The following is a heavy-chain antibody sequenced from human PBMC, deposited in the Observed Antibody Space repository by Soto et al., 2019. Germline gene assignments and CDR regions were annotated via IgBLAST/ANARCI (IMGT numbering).Heavy chain of an antibody. D-gene: IGHD4-4*01. CDR2: IYYSGST. V-gene: IGHV4-31*03. Sequence: SETLSLTCTVSGGSISSGGYYWSWIRQHPGKGLEWIGYIYYSGSTYYNPSLKSRVTISVDTSKNQFSLKLSSVTAADTAVYYCAREGSVTVTFDYWGQGTLVTVSS. CDR3: AREGSVTVTFDY. J-gene: IGHJ4*02. CDR1: GGSISSGGYY.